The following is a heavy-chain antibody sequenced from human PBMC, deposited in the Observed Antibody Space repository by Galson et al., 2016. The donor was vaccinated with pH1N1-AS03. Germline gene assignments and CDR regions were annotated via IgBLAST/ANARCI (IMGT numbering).Heavy chain of an antibody. V-gene: IGHV4-4*09. CDR3: ARDPPLEIGWYFDL. CDR1: GDSTFDYY. CDR2: IQTTGNT. D-gene: IGHD3-3*01. J-gene: IGHJ2*01. Sequence: LSLTCTVSGDSTFDYYWNWIRQPPGKGLEWIGYIQTTGNTKYNPSLKSRVTMSIDMSKNQFSLHLMSVTAADTALYYCARDPPLEIGWYFDLWGRGTLVTVSS.